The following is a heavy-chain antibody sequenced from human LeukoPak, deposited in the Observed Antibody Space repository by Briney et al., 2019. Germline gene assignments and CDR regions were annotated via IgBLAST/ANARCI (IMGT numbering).Heavy chain of an antibody. Sequence: SETLSLTCAVYGGSFSDYYWSWIRQPPGKGLEWIGEINHSGSTNYNPSLKSRVTISVDTSKNQFSLKLSSVTAADTAVYYCARVPLWFGELLRDAFDIWGQGTMVTVSS. CDR3: ARVPLWFGELLRDAFDI. D-gene: IGHD3-10*01. J-gene: IGHJ3*02. CDR2: INHSGST. CDR1: GGSFSDYY. V-gene: IGHV4-34*01.